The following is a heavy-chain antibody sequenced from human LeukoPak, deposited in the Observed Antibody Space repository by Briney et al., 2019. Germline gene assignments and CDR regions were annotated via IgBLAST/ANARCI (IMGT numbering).Heavy chain of an antibody. CDR1: GGSISSYY. CDR2: IYYSGGT. D-gene: IGHD6-13*01. CDR3: ARGETEGGSSWYGGYYYYYMDV. J-gene: IGHJ6*03. V-gene: IGHV4-59*01. Sequence: KPSESLSLTCTVSGGSISSYYWSWIRQPPGKGLEWIGYIYYSGGTNYNPSLKSRVTISVDTSKNQFSLKLTSVTAADTAVYYCARGETEGGSSWYGGYYYYYMDVWGKGTTVTVSS.